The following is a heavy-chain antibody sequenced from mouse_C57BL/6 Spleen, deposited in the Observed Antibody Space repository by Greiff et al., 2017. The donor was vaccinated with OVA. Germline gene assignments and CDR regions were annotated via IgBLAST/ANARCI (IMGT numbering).Heavy chain of an antibody. Sequence: QVQLQQPGAELVKPGASVKLSCKASGYTFTSYWMQWVKQRPGQGLEWIGEIDPSDSYTNYNQKFKGKATLTVDTSSSTAYMQLSSLTSEDSAVYYGARRTGPYYYAMDYWGQGTSVTVSS. CDR3: ARRTGPYYYAMDY. J-gene: IGHJ4*01. V-gene: IGHV1-50*01. CDR1: GYTFTSYW. D-gene: IGHD4-1*01. CDR2: IDPSDSYT.